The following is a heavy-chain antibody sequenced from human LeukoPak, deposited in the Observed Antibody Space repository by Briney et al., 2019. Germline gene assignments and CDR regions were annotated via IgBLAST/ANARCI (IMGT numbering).Heavy chain of an antibody. D-gene: IGHD6-19*01. Sequence: PGGSLRLPCAASGFTFSSYSMNWVRQAPGKGLEWVSSISTSSSYIYYADSVKGRFTISRDNAKNSLYLQMNSLRAEDTAVYYCARAIFSSGWYLVDYWGQGTLVTVSS. V-gene: IGHV3-21*01. CDR2: ISTSSSYI. CDR1: GFTFSSYS. CDR3: ARAIFSSGWYLVDY. J-gene: IGHJ4*02.